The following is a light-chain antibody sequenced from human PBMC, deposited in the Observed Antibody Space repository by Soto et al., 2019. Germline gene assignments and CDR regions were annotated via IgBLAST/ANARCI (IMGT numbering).Light chain of an antibody. CDR2: EGS. Sequence: QSALTQPASVSGSPGQSITISCTGTSSDVGSYNLVSWYQQHPGKAPKLMIYEGSKRPSGVSNRFSGSKPGNTASLTISGLQAEDEADYYCCANAGSSTLFGPGTKLTVL. CDR3: CANAGSSTL. V-gene: IGLV2-23*01. CDR1: SSDVGSYNL. J-gene: IGLJ1*01.